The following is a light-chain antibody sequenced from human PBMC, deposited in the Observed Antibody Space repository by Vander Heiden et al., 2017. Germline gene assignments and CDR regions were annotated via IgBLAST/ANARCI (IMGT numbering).Light chain of an antibody. CDR1: QTISSY. Sequence: IQMTQSPSSLSASVGDRVTITCRASQTISSYLNWYQQKPGKAPKLLIYASSNLQSGVPSRFSGSGSGTDFTLTISSLQPEDFATYSCQQAYSTPPTFGGGTKVEIK. CDR3: QQAYSTPPT. J-gene: IGKJ4*01. V-gene: IGKV1-39*01. CDR2: ASS.